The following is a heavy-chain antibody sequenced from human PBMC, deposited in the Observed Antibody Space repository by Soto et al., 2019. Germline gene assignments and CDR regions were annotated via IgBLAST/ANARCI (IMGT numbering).Heavy chain of an antibody. Sequence: GASVKVSCKASGYIFSTYAIHWVRQAPGQKFEWMGWINAGNGNTKYSQKFQDRVTFTRDTSASTASMELSSLRSGDTAVYYCARGTTFSMKGAANWLDPSGQETLVTFSS. J-gene: IGHJ5*02. D-gene: IGHD3-22*01. CDR1: GYIFSTYA. CDR3: ARGTTFSMKGAANWLDP. V-gene: IGHV1-3*01. CDR2: INAGNGNT.